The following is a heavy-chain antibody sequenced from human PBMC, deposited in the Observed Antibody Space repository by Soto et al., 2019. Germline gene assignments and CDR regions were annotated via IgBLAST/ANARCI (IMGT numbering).Heavy chain of an antibody. J-gene: IGHJ3*02. V-gene: IGHV1-69*01. CDR1: GGTFSSYA. CDR2: IIPIFGTA. CDR3: ARDGGVVTAIPSRAFDI. Sequence: QVQLVQSGAEVKKPGSSVKVSCKASGGTFSSYAISWVRQAPGQGLEWMGGIIPIFGTANYAQKFQGRVTITADESTSTAYMELSSLRSEDTAVYYCARDGGVVTAIPSRAFDIWGQGTMVTVSS. D-gene: IGHD2-21*02.